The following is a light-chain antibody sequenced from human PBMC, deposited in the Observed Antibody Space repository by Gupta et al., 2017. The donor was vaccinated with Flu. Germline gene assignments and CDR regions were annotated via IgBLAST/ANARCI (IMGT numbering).Light chain of an antibody. V-gene: IGKV3-15*01. J-gene: IGKJ4*01. Sequence: ELVMTQSPAPLSVSPGERATLSCRASQSVSSNLAGYQQKTGQAPRILIYGASTRATGSPARCSGSGSGTEFTITISSLQYEDVAVYYCQQYNNWHPLTFGGGTKVEIK. CDR1: QSVSSN. CDR2: GAS. CDR3: QQYNNWHPLT.